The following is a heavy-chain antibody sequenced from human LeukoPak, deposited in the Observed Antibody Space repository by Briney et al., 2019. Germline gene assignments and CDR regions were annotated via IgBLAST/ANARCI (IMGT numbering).Heavy chain of an antibody. V-gene: IGHV3-21*01. CDR2: ISSSSSYI. D-gene: IGHD2-2*01. J-gene: IGHJ4*02. CDR3: AREPYYCSSTSCSDY. Sequence: PGGSLRLSCAASGFTFSSYSMNWVRQAPGKGLEWVSSISSSSSYIYYADSVKGRFTISRDNAKNSLYLQMNSLRAEDTAVHYCAREPYYCSSTSCSDYWGQGTLVTVSS. CDR1: GFTFSSYS.